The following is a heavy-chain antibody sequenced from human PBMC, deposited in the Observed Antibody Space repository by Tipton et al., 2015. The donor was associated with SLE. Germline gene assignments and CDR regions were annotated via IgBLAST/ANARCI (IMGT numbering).Heavy chain of an antibody. V-gene: IGHV4-59*13. CDR2: IYYSGST. J-gene: IGHJ6*03. D-gene: IGHD3-10*01. Sequence: TLSLTCEVSGGSIRSYYWSWLRQPPGKGLECIGYIYYSGSTNYNPSLKSRVTISVDTSKNQFSLKLSSVTAADTAVYYCARDHLPGGYYYYMDVWGKGTTVTVSS. CDR1: GGSIRSYY. CDR3: ARDHLPGGYYYYMDV.